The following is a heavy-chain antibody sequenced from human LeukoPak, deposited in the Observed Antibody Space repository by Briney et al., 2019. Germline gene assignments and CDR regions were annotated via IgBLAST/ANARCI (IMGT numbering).Heavy chain of an antibody. J-gene: IGHJ5*02. CDR2: IGYDRSNK. Sequence: GGSLRLSCAASGFTFTNYGMHWVRQAPGKGLEWVAFIGYDRSNKYYADSVKGRFTVSRDKSKNTLYLQMNSLRTEDTAVYYCAKGLYYKDRSGYPAWGQGTLVTISS. D-gene: IGHD3-22*01. V-gene: IGHV3-30*02. CDR3: AKGLYYKDRSGYPA. CDR1: GFTFTNYG.